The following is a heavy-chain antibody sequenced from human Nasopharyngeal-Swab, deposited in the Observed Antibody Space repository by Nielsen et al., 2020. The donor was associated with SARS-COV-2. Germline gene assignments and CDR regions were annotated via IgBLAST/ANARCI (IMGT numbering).Heavy chain of an antibody. CDR2: IYPRDSET. J-gene: IGHJ4*02. CDR3: ARGWYSGPDY. Sequence: KVSCKGSGYSFTSYWIAWVRQMPGKGLEWMGLIYPRDSETRYSPSFEGQVTISADKSISTAYLQWSSLKASDTAMYYCARGWYSGPDYWGQGTLVTVSS. D-gene: IGHD6-19*01. V-gene: IGHV5-51*01. CDR1: GYSFTSYW.